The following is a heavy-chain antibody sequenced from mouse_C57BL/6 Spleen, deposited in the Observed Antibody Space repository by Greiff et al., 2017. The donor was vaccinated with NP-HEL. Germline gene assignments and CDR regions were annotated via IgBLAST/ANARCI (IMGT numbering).Heavy chain of an antibody. CDR2: IYPGGGYT. D-gene: IGHD1-1*01. CDR1: GYTFTNYW. CDR3: ARETTGGYYFDY. V-gene: IGHV1-63*01. Sequence: QVQLKQSGAELVRPGTSVKMSCKASGYTFTNYWIGWAKQRPGHGLEWIGDIYPGGGYTNYNEKFKGKATLTADKSSSTAYMQFSSLTSEDSAIYYCARETTGGYYFDYWGQGTTLTVSS. J-gene: IGHJ2*01.